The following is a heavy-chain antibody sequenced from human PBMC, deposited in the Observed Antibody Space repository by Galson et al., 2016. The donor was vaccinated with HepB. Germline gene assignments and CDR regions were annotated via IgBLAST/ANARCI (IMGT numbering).Heavy chain of an antibody. CDR1: GYSFTDNY. V-gene: IGHV1-2*04. CDR3: AREVGNTSSWGTFDT. D-gene: IGHD6-13*01. J-gene: IGHJ3*02. CDR2: INPDDGGT. Sequence: SVKVSCKASGYSFTDNYLHWIRQAPGQGLEWMGWINPDDGGTKYAQRLEGWVTLTGDTSITTAYMELKGLRSDDTAVYYCAREVGNTSSWGTFDTWGQGTMVTVSA.